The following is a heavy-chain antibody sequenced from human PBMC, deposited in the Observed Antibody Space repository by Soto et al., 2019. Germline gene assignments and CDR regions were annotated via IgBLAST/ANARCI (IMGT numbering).Heavy chain of an antibody. CDR1: GYTFSTYG. D-gene: IGHD3-16*01. J-gene: IGHJ6*02. Sequence: QVQLVQSGAEVKKPGASVKVSCKASGYTFSTYGISWVRQAPGQGLGWMGWINGYNGNTNYAPKLQGRITMTTDTSTTTAYMELRSLRSDDTAVYYCARMGDVPYYYYGMDVWGQGTTVTVSS. CDR2: INGYNGNT. CDR3: ARMGDVPYYYYGMDV. V-gene: IGHV1-18*01.